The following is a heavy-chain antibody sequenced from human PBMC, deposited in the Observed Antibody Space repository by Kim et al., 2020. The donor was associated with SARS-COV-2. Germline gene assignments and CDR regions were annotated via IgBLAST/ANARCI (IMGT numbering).Heavy chain of an antibody. CDR3: ARDKAGDSRPNFDF. V-gene: IGHV3-30*01. J-gene: IGHJ4*02. Sequence: SADSVKGRLPISRDNSRSTMYLQMNRLRSDDTALYYCARDKAGDSRPNFDFWGQGTLVTVSS. D-gene: IGHD3-16*01.